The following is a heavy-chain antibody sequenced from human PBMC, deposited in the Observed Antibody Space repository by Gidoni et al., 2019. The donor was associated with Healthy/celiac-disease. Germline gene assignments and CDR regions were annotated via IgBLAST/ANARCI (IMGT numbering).Heavy chain of an antibody. D-gene: IGHD3-16*01. CDR2: SNHSGST. J-gene: IGHJ4*02. V-gene: IGHV4-34*01. CDR1: GGSFSGYY. Sequence: QVQLQQWGAGLLKPSETLSLTCAVYGGSFSGYYWSWIRQPPGNGLEWIGESNHSGSTNYTPSLKSRVTISVDTSKNQFSLKLSSVTAADTAVYYCLRGRRNGYVYGYWGQGTLVTVSS. CDR3: LRGRRNGYVYGY.